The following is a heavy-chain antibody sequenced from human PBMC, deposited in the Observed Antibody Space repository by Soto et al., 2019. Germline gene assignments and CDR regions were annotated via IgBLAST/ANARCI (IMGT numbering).Heavy chain of an antibody. Sequence: QVQLVQSGAEVKKPGSPVKVSCRASGGTLNKHAITWVRRAPGQGLEWLGGIIPMFGIPNYPQKFQGRVTITADDSTNTSHMELIGLTSDDTAVYYCARGGTSGWLKGAYDVWGQGTMVTVSS. CDR2: IIPMFGIP. D-gene: IGHD6-19*01. CDR3: ARGGTSGWLKGAYDV. V-gene: IGHV1-69*01. CDR1: GGTLNKHA. J-gene: IGHJ3*01.